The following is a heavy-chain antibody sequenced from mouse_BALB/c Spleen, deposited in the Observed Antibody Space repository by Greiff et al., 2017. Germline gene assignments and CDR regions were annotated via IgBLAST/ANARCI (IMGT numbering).Heavy chain of an antibody. CDR1: GFSLTSYG. CDR2: IWSGGST. V-gene: IGHV2-2*02. Sequence: QVQLKESGPGLVQPSQSLSITCTVSGFSLTSYGVHWVRQSPGKGLEWLGVIWSGGSTDYNAAFISRLSISKDNSKSQVFFKMNSLQANDTAIYYCARRGGLYGNYEMDYWGQGTSVTVSS. J-gene: IGHJ4*01. D-gene: IGHD2-10*02. CDR3: ARRGGLYGNYEMDY.